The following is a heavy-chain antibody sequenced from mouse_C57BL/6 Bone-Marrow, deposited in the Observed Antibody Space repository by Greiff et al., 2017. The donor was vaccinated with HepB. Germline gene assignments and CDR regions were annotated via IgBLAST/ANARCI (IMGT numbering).Heavy chain of an antibody. CDR2: IGPGSGST. V-gene: IGHV1-77*01. CDR3: ARCPNWDDYAMDY. J-gene: IGHJ4*01. D-gene: IGHD4-1*01. CDR1: GYTFTDYY. Sequence: VQLQQSGAELVKPGASVKISCKASGYTFTDYYINWVKQRPGQGLEWIGKIGPGSGSTYYNEKFKGKATLTADESSSTAYMQLSSLTSEDSAVYFCARCPNWDDYAMDYWGQGTSVTVSS.